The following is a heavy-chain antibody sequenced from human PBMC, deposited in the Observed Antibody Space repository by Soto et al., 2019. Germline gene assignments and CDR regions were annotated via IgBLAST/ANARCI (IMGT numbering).Heavy chain of an antibody. V-gene: IGHV4-31*02. D-gene: IGHD3-10*01. CDR3: ARAPRRTYYYGSGTNRWFDP. CDR2: IYYSGST. Sequence: DLEWIGYIYYSGSTYYNPSLKSRVTISVDKSKNQFSLKLSSVTAADTAVYYCARAPRRTYYYGSGTNRWFDPWGQGTLVTVSS. J-gene: IGHJ5*02.